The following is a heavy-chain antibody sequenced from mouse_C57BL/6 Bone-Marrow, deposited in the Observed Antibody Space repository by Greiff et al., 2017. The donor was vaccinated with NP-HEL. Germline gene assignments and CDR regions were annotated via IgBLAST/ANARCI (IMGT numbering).Heavy chain of an antibody. CDR1: GFTFSDYG. Sequence: EVMLVESGGGLVKPGGSLKLSCAASGFTFSDYGMHWVRQAPEKGLEWVAYISSGSSTIYYADTVKGRFTISRDNAKNTLFLQMTSLRSEDTAMYYCPREGGSRYFDVWGTGTTVTVSS. J-gene: IGHJ1*03. CDR3: PREGGSRYFDV. CDR2: ISSGSSTI. D-gene: IGHD1-1*02. V-gene: IGHV5-17*01.